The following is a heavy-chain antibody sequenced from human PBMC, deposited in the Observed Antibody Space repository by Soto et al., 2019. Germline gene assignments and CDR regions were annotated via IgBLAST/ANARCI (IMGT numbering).Heavy chain of an antibody. D-gene: IGHD6-13*01. J-gene: IGHJ4*02. CDR3: ARVLVQHPVGLYFDT. Sequence: QVQLVQSGAEVKNPGSSVKVSCKTSGGTFNSYLINWVRQAPGQGLEWMGGIIPAFGTAKYAQKFQGRVTITADKSTTTAYMELRPLTSEATAVYYGARVLVQHPVGLYFDTWGQGTLVTVSS. V-gene: IGHV1-69*06. CDR2: IIPAFGTA. CDR1: GGTFNSYL.